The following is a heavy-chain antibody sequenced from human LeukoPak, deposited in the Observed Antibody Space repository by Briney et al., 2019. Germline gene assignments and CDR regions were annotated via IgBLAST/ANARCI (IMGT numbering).Heavy chain of an antibody. V-gene: IGHV4-34*01. D-gene: IGHD3-10*01. CDR2: INHSGST. J-gene: IGHJ6*04. CDR1: GGSFSGYY. Sequence: SETLSLTCAVYGGSFSGYYWSWIRQPPGKGLEWIGEINHSGSTNYNPSLKSRVTISVDTPKNQFSLKLSSVTAANTAVYYCAREKVRGSGSPPLYYYYGMDVWGKGTTVTVSS. CDR3: AREKVRGSGSPPLYYYYGMDV.